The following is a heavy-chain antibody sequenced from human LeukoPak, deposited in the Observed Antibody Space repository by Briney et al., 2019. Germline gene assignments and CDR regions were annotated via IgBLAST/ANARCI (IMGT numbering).Heavy chain of an antibody. V-gene: IGHV3-48*04. Sequence: GGSLRLSCVASGFTFGTYAMNWVRQAPGKGLEWVSYISSSGSTIYYADSVKGRFTISRDNAKNSLYLQMNSLRAEDTAVYYCARDNGPQWLVRGWVGFDYWGQGTLVTVSS. D-gene: IGHD6-19*01. CDR2: ISSSGSTI. CDR3: ARDNGPQWLVRGWVGFDY. J-gene: IGHJ4*02. CDR1: GFTFGTYA.